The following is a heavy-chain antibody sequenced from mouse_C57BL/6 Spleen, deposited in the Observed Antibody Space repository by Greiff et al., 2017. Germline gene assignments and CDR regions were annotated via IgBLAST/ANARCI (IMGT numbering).Heavy chain of an antibody. D-gene: IGHD4-1*01. V-gene: IGHV1-66*01. J-gene: IGHJ1*03. CDR3: ALTGLPYWYFDV. CDR1: GYSFTSYY. Sequence: VQLQQSGPELVKPGASVKISCKASGYSFTSYYIHWVKQRPGQGLEWIGWIYPGSGNITYNEKFKGKAKLTGDTSSSTAYMQLSSLTSEDSAVYYCALTGLPYWYFDVWGTGTTVTVSS. CDR2: IYPGSGNI.